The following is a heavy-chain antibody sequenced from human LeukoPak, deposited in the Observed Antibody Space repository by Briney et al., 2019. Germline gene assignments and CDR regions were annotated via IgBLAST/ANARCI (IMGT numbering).Heavy chain of an antibody. Sequence: PSETLSLTCTVSGDSISSSSYYWGWIRQPPGKGLEWIGNIYYSGSTYYNPSLKSRVTISVDTSKNQFSLRLYSVTAADTAVYYCARLSLLLWFGELRCKWFDPWGQGTLVTVSS. CDR2: IYYSGST. CDR3: ARLSLLLWFGELRCKWFDP. V-gene: IGHV4-39*01. J-gene: IGHJ5*02. D-gene: IGHD3-10*01. CDR1: GDSISSSSYY.